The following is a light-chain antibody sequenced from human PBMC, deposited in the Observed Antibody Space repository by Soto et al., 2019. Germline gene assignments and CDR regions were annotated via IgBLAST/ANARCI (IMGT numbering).Light chain of an antibody. V-gene: IGLV2-11*01. CDR3: CSYAGSYTLWV. Sequence: QSVLTQPRSVSGSPGQSVTISCTGTSSDVGGYNYVSWYQQHPGKAPKLMIYDVSKRPSVVPDRFSGSKSGNTASLTISGLQAEDEADYYCCSYAGSYTLWVFGGGTKLTVL. CDR1: SSDVGGYNY. CDR2: DVS. J-gene: IGLJ2*01.